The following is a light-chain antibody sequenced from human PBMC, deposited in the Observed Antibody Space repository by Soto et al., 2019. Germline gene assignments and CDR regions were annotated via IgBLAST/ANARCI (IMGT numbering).Light chain of an antibody. V-gene: IGKV3-20*01. CDR1: QTVGTY. Sequence: IVMTQSPDSLAVSLGERASLSCGASQTVGTYLAWYQQKPGQAARLLIYGASSRATGIPDRFSGSGSGTDFTLTISRLEPEDFVVYYCQQYGSSPLITVGQGTRLEIK. CDR3: QQYGSSPLIT. CDR2: GAS. J-gene: IGKJ5*01.